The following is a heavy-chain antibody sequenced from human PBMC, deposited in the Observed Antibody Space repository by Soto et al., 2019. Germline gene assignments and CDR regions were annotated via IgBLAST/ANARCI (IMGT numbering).Heavy chain of an antibody. CDR3: ARGTIFGVVIPVDY. Sequence: ASVKVSCKASGYTFTSYGISWVRQAPGQGLEWMGWISAYNGNTNYAQKLQGRVTMTTDTSTSTAYMELRSLRSDVTSVYYCARGTIFGVVIPVDYWGQGALVTVSS. V-gene: IGHV1-18*01. J-gene: IGHJ4*02. CDR2: ISAYNGNT. CDR1: GYTFTSYG. D-gene: IGHD3-3*01.